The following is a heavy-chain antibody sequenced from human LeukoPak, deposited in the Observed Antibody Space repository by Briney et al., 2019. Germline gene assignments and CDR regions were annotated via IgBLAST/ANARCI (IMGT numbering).Heavy chain of an antibody. CDR1: GGSISSYY. D-gene: IGHD4-11*01. J-gene: IGHJ4*02. CDR3: ARWTYRNYFDY. Sequence: QPSETLSLTCTVSGGSISSYYWSWIRQPPGKGLEWIGYIYYSGSTYYNPSLKSRVTISVDTSKNQFSLKLSSVTAADTAVYYCARWTYRNYFDYWGQGTLVTVSS. CDR2: IYYSGST. V-gene: IGHV4-59*04.